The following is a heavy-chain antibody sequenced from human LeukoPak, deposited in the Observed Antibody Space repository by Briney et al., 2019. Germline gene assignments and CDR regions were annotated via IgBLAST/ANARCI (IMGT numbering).Heavy chain of an antibody. CDR2: ISDVGSTK. CDR3: AREVLYGSGSYNDY. J-gene: IGHJ4*02. CDR1: GFTFSDSS. D-gene: IGHD3-10*01. Sequence: PGGSLRLSCAASGFTFSDSSMSWIRQAPGKGLEWVSYISDVGSTKYYADSVKGRFTISRDNAKNSLYLQMNSLRAEDTAVYYCAREVLYGSGSYNDYWGQGTLVTVSS. V-gene: IGHV3-11*01.